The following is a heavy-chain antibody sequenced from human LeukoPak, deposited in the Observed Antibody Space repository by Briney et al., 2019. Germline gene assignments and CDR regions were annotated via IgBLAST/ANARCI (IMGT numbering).Heavy chain of an antibody. CDR2: IYPGDSDT. Sequence: GESLKISCQGSGYSFTSYWIGWVRQMPGKGLEWMGIIYPGDSDTRYSPSFQGQVTISADKSISTAYLQWSSLKASDNDIYNCARLRNWFDPWGQGTLGIVSS. CDR1: GYSFTSYW. V-gene: IGHV5-51*01. J-gene: IGHJ5*02. CDR3: ARLRNWFDP.